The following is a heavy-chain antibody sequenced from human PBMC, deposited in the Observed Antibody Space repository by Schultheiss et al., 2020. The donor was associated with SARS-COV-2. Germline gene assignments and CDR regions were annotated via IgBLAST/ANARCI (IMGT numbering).Heavy chain of an antibody. CDR3: ARELPIN. J-gene: IGHJ4*02. Sequence: GESLKISCAASGFTFSSYAMSWIRQAPGKGLEWVSAISGSGGSTYYADSVKGRFTISRDNAKNSLYLQMNSLRAEDTAVYYCARELPINWGQGTLVTVSS. CDR1: GFTFSSYA. D-gene: IGHD2-15*01. V-gene: IGHV3-23*01. CDR2: ISGSGGST.